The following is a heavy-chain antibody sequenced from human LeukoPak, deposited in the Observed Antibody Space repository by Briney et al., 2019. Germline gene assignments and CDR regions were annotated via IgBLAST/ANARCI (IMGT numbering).Heavy chain of an antibody. Sequence: GGSLRLSCAASGFTFSSYGMHWVRQAPGKGLEWVAVIWYDGSNKYYADSVKGRFTISRDSSKNTLYLQMNSLRAEDTAVYYCARFGYVAAVDLWGQGTLVTVSS. V-gene: IGHV3-33*01. CDR2: IWYDGSNK. CDR3: ARFGYVAAVDL. J-gene: IGHJ4*02. CDR1: GFTFSSYG. D-gene: IGHD2-15*01.